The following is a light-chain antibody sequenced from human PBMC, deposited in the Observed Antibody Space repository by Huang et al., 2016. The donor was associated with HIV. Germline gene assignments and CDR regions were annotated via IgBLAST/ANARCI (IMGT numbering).Light chain of an antibody. Sequence: DVVMTQSPLSLPVTLGQPASISCRSNQSLVYSDGNTYLNWFLQRPGQSPRRLIYKVSTRDSGVPDRFSGSGSGTDFTLKISRVEAEDVGSYYCMQGTRWPWTFGQGTKVEIK. V-gene: IGKV2-30*01. CDR1: QSLVYSDGNTY. J-gene: IGKJ1*01. CDR2: KVS. CDR3: MQGTRWPWT.